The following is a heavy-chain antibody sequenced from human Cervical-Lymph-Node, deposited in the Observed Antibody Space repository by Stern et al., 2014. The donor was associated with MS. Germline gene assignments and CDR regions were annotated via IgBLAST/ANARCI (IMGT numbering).Heavy chain of an antibody. D-gene: IGHD3-22*01. CDR3: AREFNYDSSGYYFYY. CDR2: IIPLSGTA. Sequence: QVQLVESGAEVKKPGASVKVSCKASGGTFSSYTISWVRQAPGQGLEWMGGIIPLSGTANYAHKLLGRVTITADESTSTAYMELSSLRSEDTAVYYCAREFNYDSSGYYFYYWGRGTLVTVSS. J-gene: IGHJ4*02. CDR1: GGTFSSYT. V-gene: IGHV1-69*01.